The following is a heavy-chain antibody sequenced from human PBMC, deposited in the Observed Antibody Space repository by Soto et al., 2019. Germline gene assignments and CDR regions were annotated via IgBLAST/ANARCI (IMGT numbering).Heavy chain of an antibody. CDR2: ISSSGGNM. Sequence: QVQLVESGGDLVKPGGSLRLSCAASGFTFSDHYINWIRQAPGKGLEWVSYISSSGGNMYNADSVKGRFTISRDNARNSVFLQMNSLREEDTGVYYCVREAGAGRYYGMDVWGQGTTVTVSS. V-gene: IGHV3-11*01. J-gene: IGHJ6*02. CDR3: VREAGAGRYYGMDV. D-gene: IGHD1-26*01. CDR1: GFTFSDHY.